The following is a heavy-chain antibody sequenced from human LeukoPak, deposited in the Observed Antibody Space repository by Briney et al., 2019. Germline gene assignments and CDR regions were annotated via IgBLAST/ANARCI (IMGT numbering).Heavy chain of an antibody. Sequence: GGSLRLSCAASGFNFSSYAMSWVRQAPGEGLEWVSAISGSGGSTYYADSVKGRFTISRDNSKNTLYLQMNSLRAEDTAVYYCAKDLTMIPDYWGQGTLVTVSS. D-gene: IGHD3-22*01. J-gene: IGHJ4*02. CDR2: ISGSGGST. CDR1: GFNFSSYA. V-gene: IGHV3-23*01. CDR3: AKDLTMIPDY.